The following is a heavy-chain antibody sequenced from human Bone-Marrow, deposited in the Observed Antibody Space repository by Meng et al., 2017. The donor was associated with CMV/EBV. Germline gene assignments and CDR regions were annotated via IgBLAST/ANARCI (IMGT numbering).Heavy chain of an antibody. CDR3: ARAVTPMQNWGIDY. J-gene: IGHJ4*02. Sequence: GGSLRFSCAVSGFTFRSYWMSWVRQAPGKGLEWVANIKQDGSEKYYVDSVKGRFTISRDNAKNSLYLEMNSLRVEDTAVYYCARAVTPMQNWGIDYWGRGTLVTVSS. D-gene: IGHD7-27*01. CDR2: IKQDGSEK. CDR1: GFTFRSYW. V-gene: IGHV3-7*01.